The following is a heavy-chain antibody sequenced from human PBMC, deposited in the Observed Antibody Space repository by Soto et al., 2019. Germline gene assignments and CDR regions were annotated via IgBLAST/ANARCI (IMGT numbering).Heavy chain of an antibody. CDR2: INTDGSTT. CDR3: IRPRGDGYNNYAY. Sequence: EVQLVESGGGLVQPGGSLRLSCAASGFTFSRYWMHWVRQAPGKGLVWVSRINTDGSTTSYADSVKGRITISRDNARNTVYLQMNSLRAEDTVVYYCIRPRGDGYNNYAYWGQGTLVTVSS. J-gene: IGHJ4*02. CDR1: GFTFSRYW. D-gene: IGHD5-12*01. V-gene: IGHV3-74*01.